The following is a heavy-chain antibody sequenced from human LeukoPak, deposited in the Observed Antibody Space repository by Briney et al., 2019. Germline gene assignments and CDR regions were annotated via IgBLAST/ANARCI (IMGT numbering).Heavy chain of an antibody. J-gene: IGHJ5*02. CDR2: IYYSGST. V-gene: IGHV4-39*01. CDR1: GGSISTGTYY. CDR3: ARGAYTSSRFDP. D-gene: IGHD6-6*01. Sequence: SETLSLTCTVSGGSISTGTYYRGWIRQPPGKGLEWIGSIYYSGSTYYTPSLKSRVTISVDTSRNQFSLKLTSVTAADTAIYYCARGAYTSSRFDPWGQGTLVTVSS.